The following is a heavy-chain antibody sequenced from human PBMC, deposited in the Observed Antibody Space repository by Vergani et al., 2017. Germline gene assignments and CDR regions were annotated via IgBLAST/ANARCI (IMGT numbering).Heavy chain of an antibody. V-gene: IGHV4-61*02. Sequence: QVQLQESGPGLVKPSQTLSLTCTVSGGSISSGSYYWSWIRQPAGKGLEWIGLIYTSGSTNYNPSLKSRVTISVDTSKNQFSLKLSSVTAADTAVYYCAREDSGSYFHYYGMDVWGQGTTVTVSS. D-gene: IGHD1-26*01. CDR3: AREDSGSYFHYYGMDV. J-gene: IGHJ6*02. CDR2: IYTSGST. CDR1: GGSISSGSYY.